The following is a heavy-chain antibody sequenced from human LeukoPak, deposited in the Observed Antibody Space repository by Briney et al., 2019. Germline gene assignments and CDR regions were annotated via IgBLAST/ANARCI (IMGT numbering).Heavy chain of an antibody. CDR1: GGSISSSSYY. D-gene: IGHD3-22*01. V-gene: IGHV4-61*05. J-gene: IGHJ4*02. CDR3: ASLAHFDGSTYYPDF. CDR2: IYYSGST. Sequence: SETLSLTCTVSGGSISSSSYYWGWIRQPPGKGLEWIGYIYYSGSTNYNPSLKSRVTISVDTSKDQFSLKLSSVTAADTAVYYCASLAHFDGSTYYPDFWGQGTLVTVSS.